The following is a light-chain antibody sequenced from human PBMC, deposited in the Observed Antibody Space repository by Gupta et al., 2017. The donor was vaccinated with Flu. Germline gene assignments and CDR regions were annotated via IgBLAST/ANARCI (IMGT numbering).Light chain of an antibody. CDR3: QQSDSNPSLT. CDR1: QSIRSY. Sequence: SSLSASVGDRVTITCRASQSIRSYLNWYKQKPGKAPKLLIYAASSWQSGVPSRFSGSGSGEDFTLTISSRQPEDFATYYCQQSDSNPSLTFGGGTKVEIK. CDR2: AAS. V-gene: IGKV1-39*01. J-gene: IGKJ4*01.